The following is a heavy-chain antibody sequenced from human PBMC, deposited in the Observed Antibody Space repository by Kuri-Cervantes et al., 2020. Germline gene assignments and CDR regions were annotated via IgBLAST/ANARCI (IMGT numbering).Heavy chain of an antibody. Sequence: GESLKISCAASGFTFSSYGMHWVRQAPGKGLEWVAVISYDGSNKYYADSVKGRFTISRDNSKNTLYLQMNSLKTEDTAVYYCTTDRAAGYSSPWVYYYYGTDVWGQGTTVTVSS. D-gene: IGHD6-13*01. CDR3: TTDRAAGYSSPWVYYYYGTDV. V-gene: IGHV3-30*03. CDR2: ISYDGSNK. J-gene: IGHJ6*02. CDR1: GFTFSSYG.